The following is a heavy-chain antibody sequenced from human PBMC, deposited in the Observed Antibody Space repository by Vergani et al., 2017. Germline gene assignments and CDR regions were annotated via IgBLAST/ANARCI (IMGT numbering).Heavy chain of an antibody. CDR2: IYHSGST. J-gene: IGHJ3*01. CDR3: ARVLTLGGSYYAPDAFDL. Sequence: QVQLQESGPGLVKPSETLSLTCAVSGYSISSGYYWGWIRQPPGKGLEWIGSIYHSGSTYYNPSLKSRVTISVDTSKNQFSLKLSSVTAADTAVYYCARVLTLGGSYYAPDAFDLWGQGTMVTVSS. D-gene: IGHD1-26*01. V-gene: IGHV4-38-2*01. CDR1: GYSISSGYY.